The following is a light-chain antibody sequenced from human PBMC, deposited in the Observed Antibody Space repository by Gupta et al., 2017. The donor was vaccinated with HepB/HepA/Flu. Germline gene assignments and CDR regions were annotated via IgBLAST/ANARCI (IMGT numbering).Light chain of an antibody. V-gene: IGLV2-23*01. J-gene: IGLJ3*02. Sequence: QSALTQPASVSGSPGQSITISCTGTSSDVGSYNLVSWYQQHPGKAPKLMIYEATKRPSGVSNRFSGSQSGNTASLTISGLQAEDEADYYCCSYSGSSTWVFGGGTKLTGL. CDR3: CSYSGSSTWV. CDR2: EAT. CDR1: SSDVGSYNL.